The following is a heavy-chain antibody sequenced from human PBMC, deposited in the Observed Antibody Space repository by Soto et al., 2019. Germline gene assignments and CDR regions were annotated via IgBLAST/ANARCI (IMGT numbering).Heavy chain of an antibody. CDR3: ARKVGSGSYYNRNYYYYGMDV. CDR1: GGSISSYY. V-gene: IGHV4-59*12. J-gene: IGHJ6*02. CDR2: MYYSGST. D-gene: IGHD3-10*01. Sequence: PSETLSLTCTVSGGSISSYYWSWIRQPPGKGLEHIGSMYYSGSTNYNPSLKSRVTISVDTSKNQFSLKLSSVTAADTAVYYCARKVGSGSYYNRNYYYYGMDVWGQGTTVTVSS.